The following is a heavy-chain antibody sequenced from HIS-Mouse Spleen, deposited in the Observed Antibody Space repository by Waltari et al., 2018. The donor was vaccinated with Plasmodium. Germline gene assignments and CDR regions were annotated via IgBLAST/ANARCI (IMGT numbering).Heavy chain of an antibody. Sequence: QVQLVESGGGVVQPGRSLRLSWAACGFTFNSYAMHWVRQAPGKGLEWVAVISYDGSNKYYADSVKGRFTISRDNSKNTLYLQMNSLRAEDTAVYYCARDRRLAFDYWGQGTLVTVSS. CDR3: ARDRRLAFDY. D-gene: IGHD2-15*01. CDR1: GFTFNSYA. J-gene: IGHJ4*02. CDR2: ISYDGSNK. V-gene: IGHV3-30-3*01.